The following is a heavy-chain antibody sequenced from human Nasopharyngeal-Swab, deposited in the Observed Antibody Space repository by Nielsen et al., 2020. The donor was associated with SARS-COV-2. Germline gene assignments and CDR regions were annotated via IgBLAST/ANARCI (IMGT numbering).Heavy chain of an antibody. J-gene: IGHJ4*02. CDR1: GFTGRSKY. Sequence: SLITYCAASGFTGRSKYMSWVRQAPGKGLEWVSVSYSGGSTDYADSVKGRFTISRDNSKNTLYLQMNSLRAEATAVYYCARDGPCDYWGQGTLVTVSS. CDR2: SYSGGST. V-gene: IGHV3-66*01. CDR3: ARDGPCDY.